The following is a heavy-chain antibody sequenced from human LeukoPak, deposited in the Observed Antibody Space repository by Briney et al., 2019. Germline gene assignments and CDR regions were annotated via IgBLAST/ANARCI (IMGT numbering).Heavy chain of an antibody. CDR2: IIPIFGTA. J-gene: IGHJ4*02. CDR3: ARDPDYGSGTFDY. D-gene: IGHD3-10*01. V-gene: IGHV1-69*13. CDR1: GGTFSSYA. Sequence: GASVKVYCKASGGTFSSYAISWVRQAPGQGLEWMGGIIPIFGTANYAQKFQGRVTITADESTSTAYMELSSLRSEDTAVYYCARDPDYGSGTFDYWGQGTLVTVSS.